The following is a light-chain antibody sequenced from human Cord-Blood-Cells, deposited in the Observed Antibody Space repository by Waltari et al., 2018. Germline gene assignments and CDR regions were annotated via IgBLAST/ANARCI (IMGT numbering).Light chain of an antibody. V-gene: IGKV1-33*01. Sequence: DIQMTKSPPSLSAPVGDRATITCQASQDISKYLNWYQQKPGKAPKLLIYDASNLETGVPSRFSGSGSGTDFTFTISSLQPEDIATYYCQQYDNLPLTFGGGTKVEIK. CDR2: DAS. CDR1: QDISKY. J-gene: IGKJ4*01. CDR3: QQYDNLPLT.